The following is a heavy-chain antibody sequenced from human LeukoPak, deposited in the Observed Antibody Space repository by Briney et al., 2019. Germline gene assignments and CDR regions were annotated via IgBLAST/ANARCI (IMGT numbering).Heavy chain of an antibody. CDR2: INHSGST. CDR1: GFTFSSYA. CDR3: ARGTKEKYFDL. V-gene: IGHV4-34*01. J-gene: IGHJ2*01. Sequence: GSLRLSCAASGFTFSSYAMSWVRQPPGKGLEWIGEINHSGSTNYNPSLKSRVTISVDTSKNQFSLKLSSVTAADTAVYYCARGTKEKYFDLWGRGTLVTVSS.